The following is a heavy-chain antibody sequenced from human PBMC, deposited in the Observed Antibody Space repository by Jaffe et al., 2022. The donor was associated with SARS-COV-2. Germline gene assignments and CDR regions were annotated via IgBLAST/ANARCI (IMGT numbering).Heavy chain of an antibody. CDR2: TSGSGGGS. CDR1: GFTFSSYA. V-gene: IGHV3-23*01. D-gene: IGHD2-2*01. Sequence: EVQLLESGGGLVQPGGSLRLSCAASGFTFSSYAMSWVRQAPGKGLEWVSATSGSGGGSYYADSVKGRFTISRDNSKNTLYLQMNSLRAEDTAVYYCAKASCSSTSCYCGMDVWGQGTTVTVSS. CDR3: AKASCSSTSCYCGMDV. J-gene: IGHJ6*02.